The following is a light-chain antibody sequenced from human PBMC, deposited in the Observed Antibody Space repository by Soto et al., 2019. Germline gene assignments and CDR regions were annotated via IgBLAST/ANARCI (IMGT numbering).Light chain of an antibody. CDR2: EVS. Sequence: ALTQPPSASGSPGQSVTISCTGTSSDVGAYNYVSWYQQHPGKVPKLIIYEVSKRPSGVPDRFSGSKSGNTASLTVSGLQPEDDADYYCSSYAASNTLGVFGGGTKLTVL. J-gene: IGLJ3*02. CDR3: SSYAASNTLGV. CDR1: SSDVGAYNY. V-gene: IGLV2-8*01.